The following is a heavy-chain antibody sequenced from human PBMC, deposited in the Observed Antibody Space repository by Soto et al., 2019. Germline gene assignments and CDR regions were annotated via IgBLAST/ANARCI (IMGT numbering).Heavy chain of an antibody. D-gene: IGHD3-10*01. CDR2: IFYSGTT. J-gene: IGHJ6*02. Sequence: QVQLQESGPGLVKPSQTLSLTCTVSGASISSGNFYWTWIRQPPGKGLEWIGYIFYSGTTYYNPSLQSRATISIDTSKNQFSLKLNSVTAADTAVYYSARESGWFGEFNYYYNGVDVWGQGTTVTVSS. CDR1: GASISSGNFY. CDR3: ARESGWFGEFNYYYNGVDV. V-gene: IGHV4-30-4*01.